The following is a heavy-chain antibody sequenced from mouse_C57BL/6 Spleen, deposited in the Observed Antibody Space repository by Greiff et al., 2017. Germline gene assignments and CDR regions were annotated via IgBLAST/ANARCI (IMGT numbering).Heavy chain of an antibody. J-gene: IGHJ2*01. D-gene: IGHD1-1*01. CDR3: ARFTTVVATDY. CDR1: GYTFTGYW. CDR2: ILPGSGST. V-gene: IGHV1-9*01. Sequence: QVQLQQSGAELMKPGASVKLSCKATGYTFTGYWIEWVKQRPGHGLEWIGEILPGSGSTNYNEKFKCKATFTADTSSNPAYMQLSSLTTEDSAIYYCARFTTVVATDYWGQGTTLTVSS.